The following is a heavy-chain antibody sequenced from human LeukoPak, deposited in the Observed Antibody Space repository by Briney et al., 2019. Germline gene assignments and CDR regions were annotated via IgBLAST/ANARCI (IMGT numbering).Heavy chain of an antibody. V-gene: IGHV4-4*02. CDR1: GGSISSSNW. J-gene: IGHJ4*02. Sequence: SETLSLTCAVSGGSISSSNWWSWVRQPPGKGLGWIGEIYHSGSTNYNPSLKSRVTISVDKSKNQFSLKLSSVTAADTAVYYCARKYYYDSSGSFDYWGQGTLVTVSS. D-gene: IGHD3-22*01. CDR3: ARKYYYDSSGSFDY. CDR2: IYHSGST.